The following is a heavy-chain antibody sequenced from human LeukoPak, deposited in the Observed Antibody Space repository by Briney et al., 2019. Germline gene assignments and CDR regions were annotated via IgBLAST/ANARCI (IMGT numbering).Heavy chain of an antibody. CDR2: INPSGGST. D-gene: IGHD3-3*01. Sequence: ASVKVSCKASGYTFTSYYMHWVRQAPGQGLEWMGIINPSGGSTSYAQKFQGRVTMTRDMSTSTVYMELSSLRSEDTAVYYRARDKGVEYDFWSGYFDYWGQGTLVTVSS. CDR3: ARDKGVEYDFWSGYFDY. J-gene: IGHJ4*02. CDR1: GYTFTSYY. V-gene: IGHV1-46*01.